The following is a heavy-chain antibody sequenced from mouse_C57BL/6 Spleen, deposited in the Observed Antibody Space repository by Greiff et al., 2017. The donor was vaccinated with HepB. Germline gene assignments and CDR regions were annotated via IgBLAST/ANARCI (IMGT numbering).Heavy chain of an antibody. CDR1: GFTFSDAW. V-gene: IGHV6-6*01. D-gene: IGHD2-4*01. CDR3: TSYYDYDVYAMDY. Sequence: EVQGVESGGGLVQPGGSMKLSCAASGFTFSDAWMDWVRQSPEKGLEWVAEIRNKANNHATYYAESVKGRFTISRDDSKSSVYLQMNSLRAEDTGIYYCTSYYDYDVYAMDYWGQGTSVTVSS. J-gene: IGHJ4*01. CDR2: IRNKANNHAT.